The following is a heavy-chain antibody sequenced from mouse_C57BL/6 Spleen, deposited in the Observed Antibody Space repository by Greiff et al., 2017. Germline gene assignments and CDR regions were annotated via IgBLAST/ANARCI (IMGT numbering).Heavy chain of an antibody. Sequence: EVQLQESGGDLVKPGGSLKLSCAASGFTFSSYGMSWVRQTPDKRLEWVATISSGGSYTYYPDSVKGRFTISRDNAKNTLYLQMRSLKSEDTAMYYCARRIYVVYPAWFAFWGQGTLVTVSA. CDR3: ARRIYVVYPAWFAF. V-gene: IGHV5-6*01. D-gene: IGHD2-3*01. J-gene: IGHJ3*01. CDR1: GFTFSSYG. CDR2: ISSGGSYT.